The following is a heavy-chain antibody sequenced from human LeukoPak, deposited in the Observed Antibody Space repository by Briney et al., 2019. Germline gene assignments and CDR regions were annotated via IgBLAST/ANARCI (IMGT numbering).Heavy chain of an antibody. J-gene: IGHJ6*02. CDR3: ARGGGHSSSWYYNYYGMDV. Sequence: GGSLRLSCAASGFTFSSYDMHWVRQATGKGLEWVSAIGTAGDTYYPGSVKGRLTISRENAKNSLYLQMNSLRAGDTAVYYCARGGGHSSSWYYNYYGMDVWGQGTTVTVSS. CDR1: GFTFSSYD. V-gene: IGHV3-13*01. CDR2: IGTAGDT. D-gene: IGHD6-13*01.